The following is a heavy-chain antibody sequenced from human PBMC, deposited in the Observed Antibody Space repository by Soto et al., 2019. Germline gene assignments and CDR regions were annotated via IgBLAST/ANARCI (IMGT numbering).Heavy chain of an antibody. V-gene: IGHV1-69*04. Sequence: QVQLVHSGAEVKKPGSSVKVSCKASGGTFSSYTISWVRQAPGQGLEWMGRIIPILGIANYAQKFQGRVTITADKSTSTAYMELSSLRSEDTAVYYCARDRGSGWYPLDYWGQGTLVTVSS. CDR1: GGTFSSYT. J-gene: IGHJ4*02. CDR3: ARDRGSGWYPLDY. D-gene: IGHD6-19*01. CDR2: IIPILGIA.